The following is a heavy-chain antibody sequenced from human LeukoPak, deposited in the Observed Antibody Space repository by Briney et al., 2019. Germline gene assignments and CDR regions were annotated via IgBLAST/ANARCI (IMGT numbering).Heavy chain of an antibody. Sequence: GGSLRLSCAVSGFTFNNYWMSWVRQAPGKGLEWVSSISSSSSYIYYADSVKGRFTISRDNAKNSLYLQMNSLRAEDTAVYYCARGYLGGFDYWGQGTLVTVSS. D-gene: IGHD2-15*01. V-gene: IGHV3-21*01. CDR2: ISSSSSYI. CDR1: GFTFNNYW. J-gene: IGHJ4*02. CDR3: ARGYLGGFDY.